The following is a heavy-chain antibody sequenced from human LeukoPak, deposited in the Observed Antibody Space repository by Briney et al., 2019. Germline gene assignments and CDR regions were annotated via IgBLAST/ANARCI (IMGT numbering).Heavy chain of an antibody. Sequence: GGALRLSCLASGFTFRNAWMSWGRRAPGKGLEWGGRIKNKRDGKKTDYAARGKGRITISRDDSKNTLYLQMESLKTEDTALYYCTTDVVGRDGYAYYYYYMDVWGKGTTVTVSS. J-gene: IGHJ6*03. CDR1: GFTFRNAW. CDR3: TTDVVGRDGYAYYYYYMDV. CDR2: IKNKRDGKKT. V-gene: IGHV3-15*01. D-gene: IGHD5-24*01.